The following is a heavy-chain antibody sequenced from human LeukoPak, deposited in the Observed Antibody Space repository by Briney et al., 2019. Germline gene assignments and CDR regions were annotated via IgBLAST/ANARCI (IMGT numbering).Heavy chain of an antibody. Sequence: PSETLSLTCTVSGGSISSYYWSWIRQPAGKGLEWLGRIYTSGSTNYNPSLKSRVTMSVDTSKNQFSLKLSSVTAADTAVYYCASSGTKYCSSTSCPHDAFDIWGQGTMVTVSS. J-gene: IGHJ3*02. V-gene: IGHV4-4*07. CDR1: GGSISSYY. D-gene: IGHD2-2*01. CDR3: ASSGTKYCSSTSCPHDAFDI. CDR2: IYTSGST.